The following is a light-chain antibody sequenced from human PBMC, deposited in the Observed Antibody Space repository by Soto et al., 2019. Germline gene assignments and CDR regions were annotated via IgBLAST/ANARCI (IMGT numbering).Light chain of an antibody. V-gene: IGKV3-20*01. CDR1: QSVSSNY. Sequence: EIVLTQSPDTLSLSPGERATLSCRASQSVSSNYLVWYQQKPGQAPRLLIYGASSRAAGFPDRFSGSGSGTDFTLTISRLEPEDFAVYYCQQYETSPLTFGGGTKVDI. CDR2: GAS. J-gene: IGKJ4*01. CDR3: QQYETSPLT.